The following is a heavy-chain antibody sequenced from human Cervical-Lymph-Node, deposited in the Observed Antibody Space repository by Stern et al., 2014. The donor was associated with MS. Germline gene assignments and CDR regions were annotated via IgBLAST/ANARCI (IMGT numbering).Heavy chain of an antibody. D-gene: IGHD2-21*01. J-gene: IGHJ4*02. CDR1: GFSFSDHY. CDR3: SRDPRLTDY. CDR2: ISGGGTFV. Sequence: QVQLVQSGGGLVKPGGSLRLSCVASGFSFSDHYMSWIRPAPGKGLECISYISGGGTFVNYADSVKGRFTISRDNAKDSLYLQMDSLRAEDTAVYYCSRDPRLTDYWGQGTLVSVSS. V-gene: IGHV3-11*01.